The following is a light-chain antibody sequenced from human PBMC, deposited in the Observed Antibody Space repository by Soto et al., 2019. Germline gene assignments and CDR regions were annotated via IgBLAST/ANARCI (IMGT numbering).Light chain of an antibody. CDR3: QQSYSMPRPT. CDR2: ATS. V-gene: IGKV1-39*01. Sequence: DIQMTQSPSSLSASVRDSVTINCRASKSISNYLNWYQQKPGRVPKLLIYATSTLQSGVPSRFSGSGSGTDFTLTISSLQPEDFATYYCQQSYSMPRPTFGQGTKLEIK. J-gene: IGKJ2*01. CDR1: KSISNY.